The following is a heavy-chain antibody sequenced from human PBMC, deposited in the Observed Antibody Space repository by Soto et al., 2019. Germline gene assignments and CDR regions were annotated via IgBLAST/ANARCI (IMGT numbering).Heavy chain of an antibody. V-gene: IGHV1-18*01. CDR3: ARGVYIENIGGRWTHSGWHV. CDR2: ISPYNDYT. Sequence: ASVKVSCKASGYTFIRYGITWVRQAPGQGLEWMGWISPYNDYTIYAQKLQGRVTMTTDTSTRTVYLDLRSLKSDDTAVYYCARGVYIENIGGRWTHSGWHVGGKGPTAPAS. D-gene: IGHD3-16*01. J-gene: IGHJ6*03. CDR1: GYTFIRYG.